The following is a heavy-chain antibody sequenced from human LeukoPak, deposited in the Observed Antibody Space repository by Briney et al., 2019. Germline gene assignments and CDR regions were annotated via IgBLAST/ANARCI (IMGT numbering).Heavy chain of an antibody. CDR1: GYTFTGYY. D-gene: IGHD3-22*01. V-gene: IGHV1-2*02. J-gene: IGHJ4*02. Sequence: DSVKVSCKASGYTFTGYYMHWVRQAPGQGREWMGWINPNSGGTNFAQRFQGRVTMTRDTPIRTAYMGLRRLRSDDTAVYSCARGNYYDSSGYLDYWGQGTLVTVSS. CDR2: INPNSGGT. CDR3: ARGNYYDSSGYLDY.